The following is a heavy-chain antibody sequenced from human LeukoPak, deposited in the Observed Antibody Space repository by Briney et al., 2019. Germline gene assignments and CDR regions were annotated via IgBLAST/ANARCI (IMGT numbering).Heavy chain of an antibody. J-gene: IGHJ6*02. CDR3: ARDRRYYCSGGSCRRSYYYYGMDV. Sequence: SETLSLTCTVSGGSISSYYWSWIRQPPGKGLEWIGYIYYSGSTNYNPSLKSRVTISVDTSKNQFSLKLSSVTAADTAVYYCARDRRYYCSGGSCRRSYYYYGMDVWGQGTTVTVSS. CDR1: GGSISSYY. CDR2: IYYSGST. V-gene: IGHV4-59*01. D-gene: IGHD2-15*01.